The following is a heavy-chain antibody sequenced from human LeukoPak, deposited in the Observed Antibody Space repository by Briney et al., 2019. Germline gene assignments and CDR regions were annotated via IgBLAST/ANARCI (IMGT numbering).Heavy chain of an antibody. D-gene: IGHD5-12*01. CDR3: ARVKTVDIVAPIRFKEGCWFDP. CDR1: GGSISGYY. J-gene: IGHJ5*02. V-gene: IGHV4-59*12. Sequence: SETLSLTCIVSGGSISGYYWSWIRQSPGKGLESIGYIYYSGGTKYNPSLESRVTISVDTSKNQFSLKLSSVTAADTAVYYCARVKTVDIVAPIRFKEGCWFDPWGQGTLVTVSS. CDR2: IYYSGGT.